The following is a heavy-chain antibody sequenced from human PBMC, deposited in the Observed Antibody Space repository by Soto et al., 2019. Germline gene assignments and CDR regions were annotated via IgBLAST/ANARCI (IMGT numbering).Heavy chain of an antibody. CDR2: INAGNGKT. J-gene: IGHJ6*02. V-gene: IGHV1-3*01. D-gene: IGHD3-22*01. Sequence: ASVKVSCKASGYTFSSYAMHWVRQAPGQRLEWMGWINAGNGKTNYSQKFQGRVTITRDESTSTAYMELSSLRSEDTAVYYCARTISDSSGYYYYYGMDVWGQGTTVTVSS. CDR1: GYTFSSYA. CDR3: ARTISDSSGYYYYYGMDV.